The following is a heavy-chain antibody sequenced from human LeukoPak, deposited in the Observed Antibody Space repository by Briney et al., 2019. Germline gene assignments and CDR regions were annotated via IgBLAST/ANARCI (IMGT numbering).Heavy chain of an antibody. CDR1: GGSISSGGYS. V-gene: IGHV4-30-2*01. CDR2: IYHSGST. CDR3: ARGVQYYYYGMDV. J-gene: IGHJ6*02. Sequence: SQTLSLTCAVSGGSISSGGYSWSWIRQPPGKGLEWNGYIYHSGSTYYNPSLKSRVTISVDRSKNQFSLKLSSVTAADTAVYYCARGVQYYYYGMDVWGQGTTVTVSS. D-gene: IGHD3-10*01.